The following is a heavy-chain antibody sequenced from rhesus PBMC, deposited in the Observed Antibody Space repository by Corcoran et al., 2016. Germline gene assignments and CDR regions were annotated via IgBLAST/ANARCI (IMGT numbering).Heavy chain of an antibody. CDR1: GGSVSSSNW. CDR2: ISVSSGST. Sequence: QVQLQESGPGLVKPSETLSLTCAVSGGSVSSSNWWSWIRQPPGKGLEWIGYISVSSGSTYYNPSLKRRVTISTDTSKNQFSLKLSSVTAADTAVYYCARCVEYLIGYFDYWGQGVLVTVSS. V-gene: IGHV4-65*01. J-gene: IGHJ4*01. D-gene: IGHD4-23*01. CDR3: ARCVEYLIGYFDY.